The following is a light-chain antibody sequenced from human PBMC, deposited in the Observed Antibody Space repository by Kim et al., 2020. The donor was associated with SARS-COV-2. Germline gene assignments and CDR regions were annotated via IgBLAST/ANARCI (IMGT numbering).Light chain of an antibody. CDR2: DVS. CDR1: SSDVGVYNY. J-gene: IGLJ3*02. V-gene: IGLV2-14*03. Sequence: GQSITISCTGTSSDVGVYNYGSWYQHHPGKAPKLVIYDVSKRPSGVSNRFSGSKSGNTASLTISGLQAEDEADYYCSSYAGSITWVFGGGTQLTVL. CDR3: SSYAGSITWV.